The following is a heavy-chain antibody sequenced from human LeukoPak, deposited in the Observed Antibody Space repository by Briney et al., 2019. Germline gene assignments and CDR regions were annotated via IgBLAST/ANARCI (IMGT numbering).Heavy chain of an antibody. Sequence: GGSLRLSCAASGFTFSNYWMNWVRQAPGKGLEWVANVKQDGSERYYVASVKGRFTISRDNAKNSLFLQMNSLRAEDTAVYYCATRYFDLWGRGTLVTVSS. CDR1: GFTFSNYW. CDR3: ATRYFDL. J-gene: IGHJ2*01. CDR2: VKQDGSER. V-gene: IGHV3-7*01.